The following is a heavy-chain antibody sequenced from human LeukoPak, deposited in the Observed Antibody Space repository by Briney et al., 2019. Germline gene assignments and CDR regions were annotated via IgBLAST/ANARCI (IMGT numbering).Heavy chain of an antibody. CDR2: LSGGSDHI. CDR3: ARIGSGWYWDY. V-gene: IGHV3-21*01. D-gene: IGHD6-19*01. CDR1: GFTFSSYN. Sequence: PGGSLRLSFAASGFTFSSYNMYWVRQAPGQGLEWVSSLSGGSDHIYYADPVKGRFTISRDNAKNSLYLQMNSLRAEDTAVYYCARIGSGWYWDYWGQGTLVTVSS. J-gene: IGHJ4*02.